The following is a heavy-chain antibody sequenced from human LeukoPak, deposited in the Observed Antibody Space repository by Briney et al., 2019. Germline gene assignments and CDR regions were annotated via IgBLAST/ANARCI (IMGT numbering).Heavy chain of an antibody. J-gene: IGHJ4*02. V-gene: IGHV4-31*03. D-gene: IGHD3-10*01. Sequence: SETLSLTCTVSGGSISSGGYYWSWIRRHPGKGLEWIGYIYYSGSTYYNPSLKSRVTISVDTSKNHFSLKLSSVTAADTAVYYCARVPPAAYYGSTNYFDYCGQGTLVTVSS. CDR2: IYYSGST. CDR1: GGSISSGGYY. CDR3: ARVPPAAYYGSTNYFDY.